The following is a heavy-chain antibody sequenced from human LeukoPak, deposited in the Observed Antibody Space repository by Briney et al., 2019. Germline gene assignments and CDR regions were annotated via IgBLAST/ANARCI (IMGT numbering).Heavy chain of an antibody. J-gene: IGHJ4*02. D-gene: IGHD3-22*01. CDR1: GGSISNYY. CDR3: ARDGGYYDSSGHFDY. Sequence: SETLSLTCTVSGGSISNYYWSWIREPPGRGLEWIGYIYYSWSTNYNPSLKSRVTISVDTSKNQFSLKLTSVTAADTAVYYCARDGGYYDSSGHFDYWGQGTLVTVSS. V-gene: IGHV4-59*01. CDR2: IYYSWST.